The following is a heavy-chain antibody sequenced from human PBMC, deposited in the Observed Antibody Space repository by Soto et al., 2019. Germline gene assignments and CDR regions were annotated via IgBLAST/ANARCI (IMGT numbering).Heavy chain of an antibody. Sequence: QVQLVQSGAEMKKPGSSVKVSCRSGGDTFSSYTVSWVRQAPGQGLEWMGRVIPVLGVTNYARKFQGRVSITAEKSTSTDYMELRSLRSEDSGVYYCARRRYCGADCYSQYYYGMDVWGQGNTVTVSS. V-gene: IGHV1-69*02. CDR2: VIPVLGVT. J-gene: IGHJ6*02. CDR3: ARRRYCGADCYSQYYYGMDV. CDR1: GDTFSSYT. D-gene: IGHD2-21*02.